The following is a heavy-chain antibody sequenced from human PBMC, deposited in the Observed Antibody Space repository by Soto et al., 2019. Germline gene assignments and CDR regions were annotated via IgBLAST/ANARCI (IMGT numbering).Heavy chain of an antibody. Sequence: LSCSASEFTFSSYAMSWVRQSTGKGLEWVSAIPGSGGSTYYAGSVKGRFTISRDNSKNTLYLQMNNLRSEDTAVYYCASTWEFGEPWPNYYYYSGMDVWGQGTTVTVFS. CDR2: IPGSGGST. CDR1: EFTFSSYA. D-gene: IGHD3-10*01. V-gene: IGHV3-23*01. CDR3: ASTWEFGEPWPNYYYYSGMDV. J-gene: IGHJ6*02.